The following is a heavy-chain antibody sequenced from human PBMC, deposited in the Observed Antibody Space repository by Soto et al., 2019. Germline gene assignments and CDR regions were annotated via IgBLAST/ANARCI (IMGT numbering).Heavy chain of an antibody. CDR1: GGTFSSYA. J-gene: IGHJ4*02. Sequence: ASVKVSCKASGGTFSSYAISWVRQAPGQGLEWMGGIIPIFGTANYAQKFQGRVTITADESTSTAYMELSSLRSEDTAVYYCARGELGYCSGGSCFPIPAFDYWGQGTLVTVSS. CDR2: IIPIFGTA. CDR3: ARGELGYCSGGSCFPIPAFDY. D-gene: IGHD2-15*01. V-gene: IGHV1-69*13.